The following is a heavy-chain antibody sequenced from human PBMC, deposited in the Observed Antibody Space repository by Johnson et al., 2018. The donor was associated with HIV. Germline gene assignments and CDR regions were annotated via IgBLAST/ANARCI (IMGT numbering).Heavy chain of an antibody. CDR1: GFTFSTYG. Sequence: MLLVESGGGVVQPGRSLRLSCAASGFTFSTYGMSWVRQAPGKGLEWVSAISGSGGSTYYADSVKGRFTISRDNSKNTLYLQMNSLRAEDTAVYYCARLAAAGTNDAFDIWGQGTMVTVSS. CDR2: ISGSGGST. CDR3: ARLAAAGTNDAFDI. V-gene: IGHV3-23*04. J-gene: IGHJ3*02. D-gene: IGHD6-13*01.